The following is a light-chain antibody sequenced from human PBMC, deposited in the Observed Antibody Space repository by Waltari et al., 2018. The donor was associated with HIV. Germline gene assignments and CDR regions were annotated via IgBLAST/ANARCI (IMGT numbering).Light chain of an antibody. V-gene: IGLV2-14*01. CDR3: SSFTASLSLM. CDR2: EAT. J-gene: IGLJ3*02. CDR1: ANTF. Sequence: QSALTQPASVSGSPGQSITISCTGPANTFVSWYQQYPGKAPKLIIYEATHRPSGISTRFSGSKSANTSSLTISGLQAADEADYYCSSFTASLSLMFGGGTRLTVL.